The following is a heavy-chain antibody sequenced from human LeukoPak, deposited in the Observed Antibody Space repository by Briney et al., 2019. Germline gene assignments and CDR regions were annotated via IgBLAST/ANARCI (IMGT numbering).Heavy chain of an antibody. V-gene: IGHV1-18*01. J-gene: IGHJ1*01. CDR1: DYSFTSDT. Sequence: ASVKVSCKASDYSFTSDTITWVRQAPGQGLEWMGWISVYNSNANYAQKIQDRVTMTTDTSTNTACMELRSLRSDDTAVYYCARLTWKAAGIRTLQHWGQGTLVTVSS. CDR2: ISVYNSNA. CDR3: ARLTWKAAGIRTLQH. D-gene: IGHD6-13*01.